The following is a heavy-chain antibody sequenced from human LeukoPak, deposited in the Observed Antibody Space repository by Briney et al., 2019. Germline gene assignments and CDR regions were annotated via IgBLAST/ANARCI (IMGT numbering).Heavy chain of an antibody. J-gene: IGHJ4*02. V-gene: IGHV1-2*03. CDR2: VNPKSGGT. Sequence: LAASVKVSCKPSGYTFTAYYIHWIRQAPGQGFEWMGWVNPKSGGTNYAQKFQGRVTMTRDTSTSTFYMELSSLRSEDTAVYYCARGRGIAAPGPRSLFDYWGQGTLVTVSS. D-gene: IGHD6-13*01. CDR1: GYTFTAYY. CDR3: ARGRGIAAPGPRSLFDY.